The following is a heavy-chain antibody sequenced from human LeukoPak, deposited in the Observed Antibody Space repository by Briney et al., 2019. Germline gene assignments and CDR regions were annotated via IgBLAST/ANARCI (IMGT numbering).Heavy chain of an antibody. CDR3: VPYCSSTSCYTGP. D-gene: IGHD2-2*02. CDR2: IRYDGGNK. CDR1: GFTFSSYG. Sequence: PGGSLRLSCAASGFTFSSYGMHWVRQAPGKRLEWVAFIRYDGGNKYYADSVKGRFTISRDNSKNTLYLQMNSLRAEDTAVYYCVPYCSSTSCYTGPWGQGTLVTVSS. J-gene: IGHJ5*02. V-gene: IGHV3-30*02.